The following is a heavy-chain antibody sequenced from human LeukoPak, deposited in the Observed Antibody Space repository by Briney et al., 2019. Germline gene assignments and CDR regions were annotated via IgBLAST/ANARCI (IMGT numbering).Heavy chain of an antibody. D-gene: IGHD3-10*01. V-gene: IGHV4-59*08. Sequence: SETLSLTCTDSGGSIIGFHWSWIRHHPRKGLEWIGYIHYSGSTDYNLSLKSRVTISVVTSKTQFSLKLSSVTAADTAVYYCTRHLDYYGSGSYEYWGQGTLVTVSS. CDR2: IHYSGST. CDR3: TRHLDYYGSGSYEY. CDR1: GGSIIGFH. J-gene: IGHJ4*02.